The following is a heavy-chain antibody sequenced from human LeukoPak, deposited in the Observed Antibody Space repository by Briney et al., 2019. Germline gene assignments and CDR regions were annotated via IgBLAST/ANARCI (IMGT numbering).Heavy chain of an antibody. V-gene: IGHV3-13*04. CDR1: GFTFSSYD. Sequence: AGGSLGLSCAASGFTFSSYDMHWVRQATGKGLEWVSAIGDGGATYYSASVKGRFTISRENAKNSLYLQMNTLRAGDTAVYYCARETNGGGWLQYDYWGQGTLVTVSS. CDR2: IGDGGAT. J-gene: IGHJ4*02. CDR3: ARETNGGGWLQYDY. D-gene: IGHD5-24*01.